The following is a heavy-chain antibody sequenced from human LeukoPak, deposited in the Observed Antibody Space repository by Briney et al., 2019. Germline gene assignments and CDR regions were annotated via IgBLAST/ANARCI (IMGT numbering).Heavy chain of an antibody. Sequence: GGSLRLSCAVSGITLSNYGMSWVRQAPGKGLEWVAGISGSGGRTNYADAVKGRFTISRDNAKNTLFLQMNSLRVEDTAVYFCAKRGVVIRVILVGFHKEAYYFDSWGQGAMVTVSS. CDR2: ISGSGGRT. CDR3: AKRGVVIRVILVGFHKEAYYFDS. J-gene: IGHJ4*02. D-gene: IGHD3-22*01. CDR1: GITLSNYG. V-gene: IGHV3-23*01.